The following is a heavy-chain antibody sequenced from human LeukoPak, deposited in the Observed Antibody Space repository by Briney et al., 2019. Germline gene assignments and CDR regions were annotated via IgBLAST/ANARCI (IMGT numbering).Heavy chain of an antibody. CDR2: IIPILGIA. CDR1: GGTFSSYA. V-gene: IGHV1-69*04. Sequence: SAKVSCKASGGTFSSYAISWVRQAPGQGLEWMGRIIPILGIANYAQKFQGRVTITADKSTSTAYMELSSLRSEDTAVYYCAREVIVVVVAAYYYYGMDVWGQGTTVTVSS. J-gene: IGHJ6*02. CDR3: AREVIVVVVAAYYYYGMDV. D-gene: IGHD2-15*01.